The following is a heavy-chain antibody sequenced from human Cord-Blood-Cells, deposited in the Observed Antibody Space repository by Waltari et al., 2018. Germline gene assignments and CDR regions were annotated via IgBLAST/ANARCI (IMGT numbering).Heavy chain of an antibody. CDR2: INHSGST. Sequence: SWIRQPPGKGLEWIGEINHSGSTNYNPSLKSRVTISVDTSKNQFSLKLSSVTAADTAVYYCARGRVDSGYYYYYGMDVWGQGTTVTVSS. CDR3: ARGRVDSGYYYYYGMDV. D-gene: IGHD5-12*01. V-gene: IGHV4-34*01. J-gene: IGHJ6*02.